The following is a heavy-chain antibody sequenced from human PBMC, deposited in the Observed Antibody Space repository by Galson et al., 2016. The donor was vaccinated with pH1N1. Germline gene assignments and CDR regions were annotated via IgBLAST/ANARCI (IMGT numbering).Heavy chain of an antibody. CDR2: INHTGTT. CDR1: GGSFGGFY. D-gene: IGHD5-18*01. J-gene: IGHJ6*03. Sequence: SETLSLTCEVSGGSFGGFYWTWVRQSPGVGMGWIGEINHTGTTSYNPSLKSRVTISVDSSSKQLSLKLNSVTAADSAIYYCARKRGGYNRDHQFYYYNSMDVWAQVTAVTV. CDR3: ARKRGGYNRDHQFYYYNSMDV. V-gene: IGHV4-34*01.